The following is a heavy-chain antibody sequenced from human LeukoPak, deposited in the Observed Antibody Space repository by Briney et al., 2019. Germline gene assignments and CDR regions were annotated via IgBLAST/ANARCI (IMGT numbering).Heavy chain of an antibody. CDR2: IYSGGST. Sequence: GGSLRLSCAASGFTFSSYAMSWVRQAPGKGLEWVSVIYSGGSTYYADSVKGRFTISRDNSKNTLYLQMNSLRAEDTAVYYCARSLVTWSDAFDIWGQGTMVTVSS. J-gene: IGHJ3*02. CDR1: GFTFSSYA. V-gene: IGHV3-53*01. CDR3: ARSLVTWSDAFDI. D-gene: IGHD3-9*01.